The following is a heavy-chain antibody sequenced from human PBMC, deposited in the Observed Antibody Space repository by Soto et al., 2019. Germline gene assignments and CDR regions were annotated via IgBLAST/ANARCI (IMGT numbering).Heavy chain of an antibody. CDR2: IIPIFATS. D-gene: IGHD1-26*01. J-gene: IGHJ3*02. Sequence: SVKVSCKASGGTFSSYAISWVRQAPGQGLEWMGGIIPIFATSNYAQKFQGRVTITADESTTTAYMELSSLRSEDTAVYYCAKENSGSYFDAFDIWGQGTMVTVSS. V-gene: IGHV1-69*13. CDR3: AKENSGSYFDAFDI. CDR1: GGTFSSYA.